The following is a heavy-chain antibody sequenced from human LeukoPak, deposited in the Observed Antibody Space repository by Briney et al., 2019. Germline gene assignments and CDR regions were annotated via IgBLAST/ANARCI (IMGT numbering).Heavy chain of an antibody. Sequence: GGSLRLSCAASGFTFSSYAMSWVRQAPGKGLEWVSAISGSGGSTYYADSVKGRFTISRDNSKNTLYLQMNSLRAEDTAVYYCAKSNYDSSGYYYGPSYYFDYWGQGTLVTVSS. J-gene: IGHJ4*02. D-gene: IGHD3-22*01. CDR1: GFTFSSYA. CDR2: ISGSGGST. V-gene: IGHV3-23*01. CDR3: AKSNYDSSGYYYGPSYYFDY.